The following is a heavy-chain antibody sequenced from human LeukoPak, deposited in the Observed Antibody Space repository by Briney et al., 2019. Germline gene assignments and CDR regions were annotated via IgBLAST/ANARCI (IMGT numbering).Heavy chain of an antibody. Sequence: SETLSLTCAVYGGSFSGYYWSWIRQPPGKGLEWIGEINHSGSTNYNPSLKSRVTISVDTSKNQFSLKLSSVTAADTAVYYCARGRYCSGGSCYLGFDPWGQGTLVTVSS. CDR2: INHSGST. D-gene: IGHD2-15*01. J-gene: IGHJ5*02. V-gene: IGHV4-34*01. CDR3: ARGRYCSGGSCYLGFDP. CDR1: GGSFSGYY.